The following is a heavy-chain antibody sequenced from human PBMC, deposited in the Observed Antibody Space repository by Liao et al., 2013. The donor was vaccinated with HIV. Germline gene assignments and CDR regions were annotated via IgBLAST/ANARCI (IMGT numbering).Heavy chain of an antibody. Sequence: QVQLQQWGAGLLKPSETLSLTCAVYGGSFSGYYWSWIRQPPGKGLEWIGEINHSGSTNYNPSLKSRVTISVDTSKNQFSLKLSSVTAADTAVYYCARRGGYYFPTYYFDYWGQGTLVTVSS. D-gene: IGHD3-22*01. CDR1: GGSFSGYY. J-gene: IGHJ4*02. V-gene: IGHV4-34*01. CDR3: ARRGGYYFPTYYFDY. CDR2: INHSGST.